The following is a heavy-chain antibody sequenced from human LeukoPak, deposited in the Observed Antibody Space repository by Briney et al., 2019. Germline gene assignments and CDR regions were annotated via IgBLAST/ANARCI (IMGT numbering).Heavy chain of an antibody. V-gene: IGHV4-38-2*01. CDR3: ARCGYAPILWYFDL. J-gene: IGHJ2*01. CDR1: GYSISSGYY. Sequence: SETLSLTCAVSGYSISSGYYWGWIRQPPGKGLEWIGSIYHSGSTYYNPSLKSRVTISVDTSKNQFSLKLSSVTAADTAVYYCARCGYAPILWYFDLWGRGTLVTVSS. D-gene: IGHD5-18*01. CDR2: IYHSGST.